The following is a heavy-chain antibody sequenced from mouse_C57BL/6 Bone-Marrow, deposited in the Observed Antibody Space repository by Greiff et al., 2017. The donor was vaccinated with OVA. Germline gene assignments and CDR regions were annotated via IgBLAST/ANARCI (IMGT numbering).Heavy chain of an antibody. V-gene: IGHV1-26*01. J-gene: IGHJ3*01. CDR1: GYTFTDYY. Sequence: VQLQQSGPELVKPGASVKISCKASGYTFTDYYMNWVKQSHGKSLEWIGDINPDNGGTSYNQKFKGKATLTVDKSSSTAYMELRSLTSEDSAVYYCAGGGYGSSYWFAYWGQGTLVTVSA. CDR3: AGGGYGSSYWFAY. D-gene: IGHD1-1*01. CDR2: INPDNGGT.